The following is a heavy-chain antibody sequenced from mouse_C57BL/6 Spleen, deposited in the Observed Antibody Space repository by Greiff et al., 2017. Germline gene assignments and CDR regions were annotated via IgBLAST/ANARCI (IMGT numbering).Heavy chain of an antibody. Sequence: VMLVESDAELVKPGASVKISCKVSGYTFTDHTIHWMKQRPEQGLEWIGYIYPRDGSTKYNEKFKGKATLTAEKSSSTAYMQLNSLTSEDSAVYFCARSYWDVEGFDYWGQGTTLTVSS. CDR3: ARSYWDVEGFDY. CDR2: IYPRDGST. D-gene: IGHD4-1*01. CDR1: GYTFTDHT. J-gene: IGHJ2*01. V-gene: IGHV1-78*01.